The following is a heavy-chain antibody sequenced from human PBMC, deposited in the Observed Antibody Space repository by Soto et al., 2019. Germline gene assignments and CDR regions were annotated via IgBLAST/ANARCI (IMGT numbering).Heavy chain of an antibody. CDR1: GGSISIGTDY. CDR3: ARHRRDTAMAGLFDY. CDR2: IHYSGST. V-gene: IGHV4-39*01. Sequence: SETLSLTCDVSGGSISIGTDYWGWIRQPPGKGLEWIGNIHYSGSTNYNPSLKSRLTISVDTSKNQFSLKLSSVTAADTAVYYCARHRRDTAMAGLFDYWGQGTLVTVSS. D-gene: IGHD5-18*01. J-gene: IGHJ4*02.